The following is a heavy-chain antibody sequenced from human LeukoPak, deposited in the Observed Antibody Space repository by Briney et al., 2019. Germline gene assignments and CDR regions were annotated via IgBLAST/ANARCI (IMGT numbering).Heavy chain of an antibody. V-gene: IGHV3-66*02. CDR1: GFTVSSNY. D-gene: IGHD3-22*01. Sequence: GGSLRLSCAASGFTVSSNYMSWVRQAPGKGLEWVSVIYSGGSTYYADSVEGRFTISRDNSKNTLYLQMNSLRAEDTAEYYCARVMYYYDSSGYYYFDYWGQGTLVTVSS. CDR3: ARVMYYYDSSGYYYFDY. J-gene: IGHJ4*02. CDR2: IYSGGST.